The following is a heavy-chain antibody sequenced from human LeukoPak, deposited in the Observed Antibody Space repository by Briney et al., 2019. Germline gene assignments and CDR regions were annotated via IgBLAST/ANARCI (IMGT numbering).Heavy chain of an antibody. J-gene: IGHJ4*02. V-gene: IGHV3-23*01. Sequence: GGSLKLSCAASGIIFSDHWMTWVRQAPGRGLEWVSPISGSGGSTYYADSVKGRFTISRDNSKNTLYLQMNSLRAEDTAVYYCAKAPYGDYGIDYWGQGTLVTVSS. CDR3: AKAPYGDYGIDY. CDR2: ISGSGGST. D-gene: IGHD4-17*01. CDR1: GIIFSDHW.